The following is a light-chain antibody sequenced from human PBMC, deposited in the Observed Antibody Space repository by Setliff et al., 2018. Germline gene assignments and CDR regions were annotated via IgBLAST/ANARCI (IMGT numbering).Light chain of an antibody. CDR2: DAT. CDR1: SSDVGSYDF. J-gene: IGLJ1*01. Sequence: QSALTQPASVSGSPGQSITISCSGTSSDVGSYDFVSWYQQHPAKAPELIIYDATNRPSGVPNRFSGSKAGNTAPLTISGLQAEDEADYYCSAYTSSSTYVFGTGTKVTVL. CDR3: SAYTSSSTYV. V-gene: IGLV2-14*03.